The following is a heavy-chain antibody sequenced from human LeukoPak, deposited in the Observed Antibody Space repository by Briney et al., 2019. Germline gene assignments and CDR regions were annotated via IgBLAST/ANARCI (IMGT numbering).Heavy chain of an antibody. CDR3: ARDSYSSGWYNYYGMDV. J-gene: IGHJ6*02. D-gene: IGHD6-19*01. CDR2: ISSSSSYI. CDR1: GFTFSSYS. Sequence: GGSLRLSCAASGFTFSSYSMTWVRQAPGKGLEWVSSISSSSSYIYYADSVKGRFTISRDNAKNSLYLQMNSLRAEDTAVYYCARDSYSSGWYNYYGMDVWGQGTTVTVSS. V-gene: IGHV3-21*01.